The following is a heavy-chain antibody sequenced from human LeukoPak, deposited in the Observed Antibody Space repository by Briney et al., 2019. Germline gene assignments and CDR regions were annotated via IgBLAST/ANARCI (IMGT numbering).Heavy chain of an antibody. CDR2: IYYSGST. J-gene: IGHJ4*02. V-gene: IGHV4-39*01. D-gene: IGHD3-10*01. Sequence: SETLSPTFTVSGSSISSSSYSWGWIRQPPGKGLEWIGSIYYSGSTYYNTSLKSRVTISVDTSKNQFSLKLSSVTAAVTAVYYCASHACGSGSYSVYYFDSWGQGTLVTVSS. CDR1: GSSISSSSYS. CDR3: ASHACGSGSYSVYYFDS.